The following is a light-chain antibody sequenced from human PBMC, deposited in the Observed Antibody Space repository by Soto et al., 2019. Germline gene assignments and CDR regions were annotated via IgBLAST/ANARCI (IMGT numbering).Light chain of an antibody. CDR3: SSYRSGSTLV. CDR1: SSDVGGSNY. CDR2: DVN. J-gene: IGLJ2*01. Sequence: QSALTQPASVSGSPGQSITISCTGTSSDVGGSNYVSWYQQHPGKAPKLMIYDVNNRPSGISNRFSSSKSGNTASLTISGLQAEDEADYYCSSYRSGSTLVFGGGTKLTVL. V-gene: IGLV2-14*01.